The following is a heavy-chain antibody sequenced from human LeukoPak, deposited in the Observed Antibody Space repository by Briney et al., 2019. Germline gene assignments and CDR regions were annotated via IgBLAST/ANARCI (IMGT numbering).Heavy chain of an antibody. V-gene: IGHV1-18*01. J-gene: IGHJ4*02. CDR1: GYTFTSYG. Sequence: ASVKVSCKASGYTFTSYGITWVRQAPGQGLEWMGWISDKNGNTKYPQKLRGRVTMTTDTSTSTSYMELRSLRSDDTAAYYCARGIGNSNWYSYWGQGTRVTVSS. CDR3: ARGIGNSNWYSY. D-gene: IGHD6-13*01. CDR2: ISDKNGNT.